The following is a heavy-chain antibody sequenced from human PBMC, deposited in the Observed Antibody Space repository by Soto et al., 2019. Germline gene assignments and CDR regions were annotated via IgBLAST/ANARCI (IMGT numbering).Heavy chain of an antibody. CDR2: IYNGGSP. CDR1: GGSISTDY. D-gene: IGHD3-3*01. J-gene: IGHJ6*02. Sequence: QVQLQESGPGLVKASETLSLTCTVSGGSISTDYWSWIRQPPGKRLEYIGFIYNGGSPNYSPSLESRFTISPDTPKNQFSLTLSSVAAADTAVYYCARGEWFLRGYGMDVWGRGTTVTVS. V-gene: IGHV4-59*01. CDR3: ARGEWFLRGYGMDV.